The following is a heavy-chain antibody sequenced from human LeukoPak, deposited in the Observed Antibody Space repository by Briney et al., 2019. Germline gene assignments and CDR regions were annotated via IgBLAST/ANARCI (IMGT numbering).Heavy chain of an antibody. V-gene: IGHV3-21*01. CDR1: GFALSNYS. Sequence: GGSLRLSCAASGFALSNYSMNWVRQAPGKGLEWVAFISSSSSYIFYADSLKGRFTISRDNAKNSLYLQMNSLRADDTAVYYCARDLAYGDDGLWGQGTLVTVSS. CDR3: ARDLAYGDDGL. D-gene: IGHD4-17*01. CDR2: ISSSSSYI. J-gene: IGHJ4*02.